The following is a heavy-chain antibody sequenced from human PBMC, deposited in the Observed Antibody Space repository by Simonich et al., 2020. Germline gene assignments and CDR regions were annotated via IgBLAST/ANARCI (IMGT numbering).Heavy chain of an antibody. D-gene: IGHD2-15*01. CDR2: ISAYKGNT. CDR1: GYTFTSYG. CDR3: ARASRGTWWYYYFDY. J-gene: IGHJ4*02. V-gene: IGHV1-18*01. Sequence: QVQLVQSGAEVKKPGASVKVSCKASGYTFTSYGISGVRQAPGQGLEWMGVISAYKGNTNYAPKLQGRVTMTTDTSTSTAYMELRSLRSDDTAVYYCARASRGTWWYYYFDYWGQGTLVTVSS.